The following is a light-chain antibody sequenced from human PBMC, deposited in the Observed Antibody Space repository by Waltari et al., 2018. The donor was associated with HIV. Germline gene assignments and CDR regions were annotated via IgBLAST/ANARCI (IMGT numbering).Light chain of an antibody. V-gene: IGKV3-15*01. Sequence: EIVMTQSPATLSVSPGERATLSCRASQSVNSNLAWYQQKPGQAPRLLIYGVSTRATGIPARSSGSGSGTEFTLTISSLQSEDFAVYYCQHYNNWPPWTFGQGTKVEIK. CDR3: QHYNNWPPWT. CDR1: QSVNSN. CDR2: GVS. J-gene: IGKJ1*01.